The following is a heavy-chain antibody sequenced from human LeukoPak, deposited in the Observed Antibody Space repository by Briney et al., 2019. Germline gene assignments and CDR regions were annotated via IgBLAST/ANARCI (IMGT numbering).Heavy chain of an antibody. CDR2: IYHSGST. Sequence: SETLSLTCTVSSYSISSGYYWGWIRQPPGKGLEWIGSIYHSGSTYYNPSLKSRVTISVDTSKNQFSLKLSSVTAADTAVYYCARVGDYYYYMDVWGKGTTVTVSS. J-gene: IGHJ6*03. CDR3: ARVGDYYYYMDV. V-gene: IGHV4-38-2*02. CDR1: SYSISSGYY.